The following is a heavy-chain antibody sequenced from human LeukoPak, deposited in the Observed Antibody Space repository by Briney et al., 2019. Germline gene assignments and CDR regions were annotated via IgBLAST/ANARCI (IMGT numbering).Heavy chain of an antibody. Sequence: PGGSLRLSCAASGFTFSSYWMSWHRQVPGKGLVWVSRINGDGSIFNYVDSVKGRFTISRDNAKNTLYLEMNSLRAEDTALYYCARAEYSTSRFGSWGQGTLVTVSS. V-gene: IGHV3-74*01. J-gene: IGHJ5*01. D-gene: IGHD2/OR15-2a*01. CDR1: GFTFSSYW. CDR3: ARAEYSTSRFGS. CDR2: INGDGSIF.